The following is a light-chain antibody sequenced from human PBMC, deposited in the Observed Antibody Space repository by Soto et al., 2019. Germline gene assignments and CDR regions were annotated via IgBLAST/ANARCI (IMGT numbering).Light chain of an antibody. Sequence: DIQMTQSPSTLSGSVGDRVTITCRASQTISSWLAWYQQKPGQAPKLLIYKASTLKSGVPSRSSSSGSGTEFNLTISSLQPDDFATYYCQHYNSYSEAFGQGTKVELK. CDR2: KAS. V-gene: IGKV1-5*03. CDR1: QTISSW. CDR3: QHYNSYSEA. J-gene: IGKJ1*01.